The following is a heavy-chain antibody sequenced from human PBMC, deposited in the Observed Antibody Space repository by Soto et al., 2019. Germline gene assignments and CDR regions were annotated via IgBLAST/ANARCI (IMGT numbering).Heavy chain of an antibody. CDR3: ARARAARAVWFDP. V-gene: IGHV4-59*01. CDR2: IYYSGST. D-gene: IGHD6-6*01. CDR1: GGSISSYY. J-gene: IGHJ5*02. Sequence: PSETLSLTCTVSGGSISSYYWSWIRQPPGKGLEWIGYIYYSGSTNYNPSLKSRVTISVDTSKNQFSLKLSSVTAADTAVYYCARARAARAVWFDPWGQGTLVTVSS.